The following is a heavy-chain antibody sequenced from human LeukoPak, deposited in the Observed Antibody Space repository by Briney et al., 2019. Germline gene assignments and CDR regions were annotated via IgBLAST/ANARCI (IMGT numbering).Heavy chain of an antibody. J-gene: IGHJ4*02. CDR3: ARHEGYSYDY. V-gene: IGHV4-39*01. CDR2: IYYSGST. CDR1: GGSISSTSHY. Sequence: SETLSLTCTVSGGSISSTSHYWGWVRQPPGKGLEWIGNIYYSGSTYYNPSLKSRVPLSVDTSKNQFSLKLSSVTAADTAVYYCARHEGYSYDYWGQGTLVTVSS.